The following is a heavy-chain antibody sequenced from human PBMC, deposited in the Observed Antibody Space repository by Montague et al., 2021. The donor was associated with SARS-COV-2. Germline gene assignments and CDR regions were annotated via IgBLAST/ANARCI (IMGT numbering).Heavy chain of an antibody. Sequence: SETLSLTCTVSGGSISSYYWGWIRQPPGKGLEWIGSIYYSGSTYYNPSLKSRVTISVDTSKNQFSLKLSSVTAADTAVYYCAREAYYYDSSGYYGGGYYYYGMDVWGQGTTVTVSS. CDR1: GGSISSYY. D-gene: IGHD3-22*01. CDR3: AREAYYYDSSGYYGGGYYYYGMDV. CDR2: IYYSGST. V-gene: IGHV4-39*02. J-gene: IGHJ6*02.